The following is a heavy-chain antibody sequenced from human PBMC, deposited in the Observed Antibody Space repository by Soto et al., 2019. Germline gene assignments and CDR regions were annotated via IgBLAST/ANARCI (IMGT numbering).Heavy chain of an antibody. CDR3: ATNPYYDSPGFVGGRYGMDV. CDR2: ISWGGGST. Sequence: EVQLVESGGVVVQPGGSLRLSCAASGFTFDDYTMHWVRQAPGKGLEWVSLISWGGGSTYYADSVKGRFTISRDNSKNSLYLQMNSLRTEDTALYYCATNPYYDSPGFVGGRYGMDVWGQGTTVTVSS. CDR1: GFTFDDYT. V-gene: IGHV3-43*01. J-gene: IGHJ6*02. D-gene: IGHD3-3*01.